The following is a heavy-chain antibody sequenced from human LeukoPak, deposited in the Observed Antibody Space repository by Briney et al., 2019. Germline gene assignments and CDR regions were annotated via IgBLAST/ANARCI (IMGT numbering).Heavy chain of an antibody. V-gene: IGHV3-23*01. CDR3: ARDGRKAVAGSGDY. Sequence: GGSLRLSCAASGFTFSSYAMSWVRQAPGKGLEWVSAISASGGSTYYADSVKGRFTISRDNAKNSLYLQMNSLRAEDTAVYYCARDGRKAVAGSGDYWGQGTLVTVSS. J-gene: IGHJ4*02. CDR2: ISASGGST. D-gene: IGHD6-19*01. CDR1: GFTFSSYA.